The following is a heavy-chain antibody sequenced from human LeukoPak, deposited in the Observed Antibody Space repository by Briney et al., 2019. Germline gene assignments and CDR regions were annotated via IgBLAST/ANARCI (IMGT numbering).Heavy chain of an antibody. CDR1: GFAFSNCY. D-gene: IGHD4-11*01. CDR3: ARRTYSNHFFDY. V-gene: IGHV3-11*01. CDR2: INESGDSK. J-gene: IGHJ4*02. Sequence: MAGGSLRLSCAISGFAFSNCYMGWIRQAPGKGLEWISDINESGDSKFYADSVKGRFTISRDNAKNSLHLQMSSLRAEDTAVYYCARRTYSNHFFDYWGQGTLVTVSS.